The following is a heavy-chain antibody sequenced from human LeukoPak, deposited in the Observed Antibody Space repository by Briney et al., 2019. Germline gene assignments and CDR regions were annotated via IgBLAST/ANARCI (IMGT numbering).Heavy chain of an antibody. CDR2: IYYSGDD. CDR1: GGSVTSSSHY. CDR3: ARDLFRGHYYDSSNYDKDY. J-gene: IGHJ4*02. V-gene: IGHV4-39*07. D-gene: IGHD3-22*01. Sequence: KTSETLSLTCTVSGGSVTSSSHYWGWIRQPPGKGLEWIASIYYSGDDYYNPSLKSRATIFVDTSQSQFSLRLSSVTAADTAVYYCARDLFRGHYYDSSNYDKDYWGQGTLVTVSS.